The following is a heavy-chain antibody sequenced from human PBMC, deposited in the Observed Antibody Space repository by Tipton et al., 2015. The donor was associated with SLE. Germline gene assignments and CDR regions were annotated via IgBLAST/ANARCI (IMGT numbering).Heavy chain of an antibody. J-gene: IGHJ4*02. CDR2: INHSGST. CDR1: GGSFSGYY. D-gene: IGHD6-19*01. Sequence: TLSLTCAVYGGSFSGYYWSWIRQPPGKGLEWIGEINHSGSTNYNPSLKSRVTISVDTSKNQFSLKLSSVTAAGTAVYYCARLGGGWYSYWGQGTLVTVSS. CDR3: ARLGGGWYSY. V-gene: IGHV4-34*01.